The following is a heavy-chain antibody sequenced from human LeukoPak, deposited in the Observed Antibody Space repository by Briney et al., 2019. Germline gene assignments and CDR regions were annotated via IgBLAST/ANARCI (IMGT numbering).Heavy chain of an antibody. J-gene: IGHJ4*02. CDR1: GFTFSSYA. CDR3: AKAQYSSGWSDFDY. V-gene: IGHV3-23*01. D-gene: IGHD6-19*01. CDR2: ISGSGGST. Sequence: GGSLRLSCAASGFTFSSYAMSWVRQAPGEGLEWVSAISGSGGSTYYADSVKGRFTISRDNSKNTLYLQMNSLRAEDTAVYYCAKAQYSSGWSDFDYWGQGTLVTVSS.